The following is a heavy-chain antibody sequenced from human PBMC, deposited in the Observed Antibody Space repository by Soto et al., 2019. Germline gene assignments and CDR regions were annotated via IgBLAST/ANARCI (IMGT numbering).Heavy chain of an antibody. Sequence: GGSLRLSCAASGFTFHDYAMHWVRQGQGKGLEWVSGITWNSGSIDYADSVKGRFTISRDNAKNSLYLQMNSLRPEDTALYYCAKDIREYSSGWTYFDYWGHGTLVTVSS. CDR2: ITWNSGSI. D-gene: IGHD6-19*01. CDR1: GFTFHDYA. J-gene: IGHJ4*01. CDR3: AKDIREYSSGWTYFDY. V-gene: IGHV3-9*01.